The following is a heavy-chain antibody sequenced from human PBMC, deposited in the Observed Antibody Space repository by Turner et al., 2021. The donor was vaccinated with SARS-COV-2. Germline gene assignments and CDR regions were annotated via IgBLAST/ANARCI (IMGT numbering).Heavy chain of an antibody. CDR1: GFTFSSYS. CDR2: ISSSSSYI. J-gene: IGHJ6*02. CDR3: ARDHRPVVVPAAKRAGSYYYGMDV. Sequence: RLSCAASGFTFSSYSMHWVRPAPGKGLEWVSSISSSSSYIYYADSVKGRFTISRDNAKNSLYLQMNSLRAEDTAVYYCARDHRPVVVPAAKRAGSYYYGMDVWGQGTTVTVSS. D-gene: IGHD2-2*01. V-gene: IGHV3-21*01.